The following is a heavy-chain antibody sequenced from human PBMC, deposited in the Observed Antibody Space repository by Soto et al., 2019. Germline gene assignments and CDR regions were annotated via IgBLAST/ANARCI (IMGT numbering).Heavy chain of an antibody. D-gene: IGHD3-9*01. Sequence: GESLKISCKGPGHLFNNHWIGWVRQTPGKGLEWMGLIFTRDSETKTSPSFQGHVSFSVDNSINTVYLQWTSLKTTDTGIYFCARGYFESGHGYDLWGKGTLVTISS. J-gene: IGHJ5*02. CDR2: IFTRDSET. CDR1: GHLFNNHW. V-gene: IGHV5-51*01. CDR3: ARGYFESGHGYDL.